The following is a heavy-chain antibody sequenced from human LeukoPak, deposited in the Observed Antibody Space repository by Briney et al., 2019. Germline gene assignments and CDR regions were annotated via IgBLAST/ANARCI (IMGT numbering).Heavy chain of an antibody. V-gene: IGHV3-9*01. CDR3: ARVRDGYKPPKLSSYYYMDV. D-gene: IGHD5-24*01. Sequence: PGRSLRLSCAASGFTFDDYAMHWVRQAPGKGLEWVSGISWNSGSIGYADSVKGRFTISRDNAKNSLYLQMSSLRAEDTAVYYCARVRDGYKPPKLSSYYYMDVWGKGTTVTISS. CDR1: GFTFDDYA. J-gene: IGHJ6*03. CDR2: ISWNSGSI.